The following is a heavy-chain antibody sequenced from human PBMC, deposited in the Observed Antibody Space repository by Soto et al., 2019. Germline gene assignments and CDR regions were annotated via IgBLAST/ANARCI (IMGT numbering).Heavy chain of an antibody. CDR3: ARDDRRYYDILTGYYIVY. CDR2: INAGNGNT. D-gene: IGHD3-9*01. J-gene: IGHJ4*02. V-gene: IGHV1-3*01. CDR1: GYTFTSYA. Sequence: QVPLVQSGAEVKKPGASVKVSCKASGYTFTSYAMHWVRQAPGQRLEWMGWINAGNGNTKYSQKFQGRVTITRDTSASTAYMELSSLRSEDTAVYYCARDDRRYYDILTGYYIVYWGQGTLVTVSS.